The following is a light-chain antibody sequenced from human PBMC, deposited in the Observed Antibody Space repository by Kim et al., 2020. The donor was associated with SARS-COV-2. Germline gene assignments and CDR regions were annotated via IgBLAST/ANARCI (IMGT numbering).Light chain of an antibody. CDR1: QSVGTY. J-gene: IGKJ4*01. Sequence: EIVLTQSPATLSLSPGERASLSCRASQSVGTYLVWYQQKAGQAPRLLIYGASKRATDIPAKFSGSGSGTEFTLTISNLESEDFAVYYCHQRSDWPLTFGGGTKVDIK. CDR2: GAS. CDR3: HQRSDWPLT. V-gene: IGKV3-11*01.